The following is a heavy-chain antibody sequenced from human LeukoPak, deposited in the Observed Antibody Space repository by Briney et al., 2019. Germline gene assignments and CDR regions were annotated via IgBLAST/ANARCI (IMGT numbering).Heavy chain of an antibody. CDR2: IRYDGDDK. J-gene: IGHJ4*02. D-gene: IGHD3-22*01. V-gene: IGHV3-30*02. CDR1: GFTFRSYG. Sequence: GGSLRLSCAASGFTFRSYGMHWVRQAPGKGLEWVAFIRYDGDDKYYADSVKGRFTISRDNSKNTLYLQMNSLRAEDTAVYYCAKVESYYYDSSGFDYWGQGTLVTVSS. CDR3: AKVESYYYDSSGFDY.